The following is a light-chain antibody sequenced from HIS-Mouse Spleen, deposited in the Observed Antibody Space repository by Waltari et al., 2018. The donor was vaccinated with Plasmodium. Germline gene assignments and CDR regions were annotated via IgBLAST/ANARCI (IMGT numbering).Light chain of an antibody. Sequence: EIVMTQSPATLSVSPAERATLSCRASQSVSSNLAWYQQKPGEAPRLLIYGASTRPTGIPARFSGSGSGTEFTLTISSLQSEDFAVYYCQQYKNWSFTFGPGTKVDIK. V-gene: IGKV3-15*01. CDR3: QQYKNWSFT. J-gene: IGKJ3*01. CDR1: QSVSSN. CDR2: GAS.